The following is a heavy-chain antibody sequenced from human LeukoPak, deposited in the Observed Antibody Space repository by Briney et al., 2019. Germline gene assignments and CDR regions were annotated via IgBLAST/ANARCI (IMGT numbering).Heavy chain of an antibody. V-gene: IGHV4-4*07. Sequence: SETLSLTCTVSGGSIINYYWNWIRQPAGKGLEWIGRIHSTGSPNYNSALKSRVTISVDTSKNQFSLKLNSVTAADTAVYYCASNTGSLGGNSFDYWGQGTLVTVSS. CDR1: GGSIINYY. CDR3: ASNTGSLGGNSFDY. D-gene: IGHD3-10*01. CDR2: IHSTGSP. J-gene: IGHJ4*02.